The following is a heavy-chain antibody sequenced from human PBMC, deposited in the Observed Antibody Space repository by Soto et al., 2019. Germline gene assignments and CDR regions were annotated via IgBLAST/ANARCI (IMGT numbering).Heavy chain of an antibody. CDR3: ARELEEGVELKKLGMDL. CDR2: IIPIFGTA. D-gene: IGHD3-3*01. J-gene: IGHJ6*02. V-gene: IGHV1-69*01. Sequence: QVQLVQSGAEVKKPGSSVKVSCKASGGTFSSYAISWVRQAPGQGLEWVGGIIPIFGTANYAQKFQGRVTITADESTSTAYMELSSLRSEDTAVYYCARELEEGVELKKLGMDLWGQGTTVTVSS. CDR1: GGTFSSYA.